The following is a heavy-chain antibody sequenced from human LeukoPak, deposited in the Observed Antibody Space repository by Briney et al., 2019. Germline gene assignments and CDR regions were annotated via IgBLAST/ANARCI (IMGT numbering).Heavy chain of an antibody. J-gene: IGHJ4*02. CDR3: AKTPDVVIVRIGTTFDH. CDR1: GFRFSSNA. D-gene: IGHD1-1*01. V-gene: IGHV3-23*01. Sequence: GGSLRLSCAASGFRFSSNAMSWVRQTQGRGLEWVSRISGSGAAAYYSESARGRFTISRDNARNILYLQMNSLRAEDTAVYFCAKTPDVVIVRIGTTFDHWGEGALVTVSA. CDR2: ISGSGAAA.